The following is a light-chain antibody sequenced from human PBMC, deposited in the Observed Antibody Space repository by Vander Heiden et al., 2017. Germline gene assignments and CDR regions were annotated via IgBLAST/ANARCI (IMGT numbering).Light chain of an antibody. J-gene: IGKJ2*02. CDR2: GAS. CDR1: QSISSY. CDR3: QQSDTTPRT. Sequence: DIQMTQSPSSLSASVGDRVTVTCRASQSISSYLNWYQQKPGKAPKLLIYGASSLQSGVPSRFSGSGSGTDFTLTISSLQPEDFATYYCQQSDTTPRTFGLGTKLEIK. V-gene: IGKV1-39*01.